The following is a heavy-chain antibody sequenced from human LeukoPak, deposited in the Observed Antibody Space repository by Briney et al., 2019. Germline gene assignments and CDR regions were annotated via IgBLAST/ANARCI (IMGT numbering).Heavy chain of an antibody. CDR1: GCTVSSYA. CDR2: IIASFGTA. CDR3: ARGTVTTEGTYFDY. D-gene: IGHD4-11*01. J-gene: IGHJ4*02. V-gene: IGHV1-69*05. Sequence: ASVKVSCKASGCTVSSYAISWVRQAPGQGLEWRGGIIASFGTANYAQKFQGRVTITTDESTSTAYMELSSLRSEDTAVYYCARGTVTTEGTYFDYWGQGTLVTVSS.